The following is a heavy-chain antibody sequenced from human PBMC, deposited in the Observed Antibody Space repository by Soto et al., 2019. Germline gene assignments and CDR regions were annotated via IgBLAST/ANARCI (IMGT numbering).Heavy chain of an antibody. CDR1: GGSISSSNW. CDR3: ARDGGVEGVSTWFDP. D-gene: IGHD3-10*01. Sequence: SETLSLTCAVSGGSISSSNWWSWVRQPPGKGLEWIGEIYHSGSTNYNPSLKSRVTISVDKSKNQFSLKLSSVTAADTAVYYCARDGGVEGVSTWFDPWGQGTLVTVSS. V-gene: IGHV4-4*02. CDR2: IYHSGST. J-gene: IGHJ5*02.